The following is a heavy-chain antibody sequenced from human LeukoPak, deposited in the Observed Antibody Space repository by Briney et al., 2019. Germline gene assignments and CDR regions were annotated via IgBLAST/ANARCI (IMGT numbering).Heavy chain of an antibody. CDR1: GYTFTGDY. J-gene: IGHJ3*02. CDR3: ARVSDSDRRHDAFDI. CDR2: INPNSGGT. Sequence: VASVKVSCKASGYTFTGDYMDWVRQAPGQGLEWMGWINPNSGGTNYAQKFQGRVTMTRDTSISTAYMELSRLRSDDTAVYYCARVSDSDRRHDAFDIWGQGTMVTVSS. V-gene: IGHV1-2*02. D-gene: IGHD2-15*01.